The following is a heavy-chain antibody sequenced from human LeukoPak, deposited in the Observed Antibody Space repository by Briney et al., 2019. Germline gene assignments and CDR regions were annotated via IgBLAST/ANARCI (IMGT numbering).Heavy chain of an antibody. CDR1: GFSFSNSA. CDR3: AKVLVLTRLPTCFDY. J-gene: IGHJ4*02. Sequence: GGSLRLSCAASGFSFSNSAMSWVRQAPGTGLEWVSTVSESGGITWYADSVKGRFTISRDNSKNTLHLRMNSLRAEDTAVYYFAKVLVLTRLPTCFDYWGQGTLVTVSS. V-gene: IGHV3-23*01. D-gene: IGHD3-9*01. CDR2: VSESGGIT.